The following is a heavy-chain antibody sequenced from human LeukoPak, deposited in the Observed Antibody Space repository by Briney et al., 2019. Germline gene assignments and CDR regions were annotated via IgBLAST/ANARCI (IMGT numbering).Heavy chain of an antibody. D-gene: IGHD4-11*01. CDR3: ARAKGRYSNYASYYFDY. V-gene: IGHV1-69*05. CDR1: GGTFSSYA. Sequence: SVKVSCKASGGTFSSYAISWVRQAPGQGLEWMGRIIPIFGTANYAQKFQGRVTITTDESTSTAYMELSSLRSEDTAVYYCARAKGRYSNYASYYFDYWGQGTPVTVSS. CDR2: IIPIFGTA. J-gene: IGHJ4*02.